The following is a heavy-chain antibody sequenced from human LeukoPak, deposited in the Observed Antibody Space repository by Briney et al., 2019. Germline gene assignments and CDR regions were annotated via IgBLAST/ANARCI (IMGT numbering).Heavy chain of an antibody. Sequence: PGGSLRLSCVASGFSSTYMSWVRQAPGKGLEWVSVIYSGDSTYYADSVKGRFTISRDISKNTVYPQMNSLRPEDTAAYHCARDLWDATGYWGQGTLVTVAS. J-gene: IGHJ4*02. CDR1: GFSSTY. D-gene: IGHD3-3*01. CDR3: ARDLWDATGY. V-gene: IGHV3-66*02. CDR2: IYSGDST.